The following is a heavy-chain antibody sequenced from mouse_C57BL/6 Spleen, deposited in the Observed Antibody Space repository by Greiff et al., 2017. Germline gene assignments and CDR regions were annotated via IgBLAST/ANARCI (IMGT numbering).Heavy chain of an antibody. CDR1: GFNIKDYY. D-gene: IGHD2-14*01. CDR2: IDPEDGDT. CDR3: TAKDSRRYQKDY. J-gene: IGHJ2*01. V-gene: IGHV14-1*01. Sequence: VQLQQSGAELVRPGASVKLSCTASGFNIKDYYMHWVKQRPEQGLEWIGRIDPEDGDTEYAPKFQGKATMTADTSSNTAYLQLSSLTSEDTAVYYFTAKDSRRYQKDYWGQGTTLTVSS.